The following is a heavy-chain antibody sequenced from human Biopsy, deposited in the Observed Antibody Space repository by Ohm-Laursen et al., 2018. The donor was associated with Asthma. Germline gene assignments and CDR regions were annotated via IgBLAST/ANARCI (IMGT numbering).Heavy chain of an antibody. Sequence: ASVKVSCKTSGYTFNSAGTTWVRQAPGQGLEWMGGISVYNGNTKVAQKLQDRVTMITDTSTSTAYMELRSLRSDDTAVYFCARAVDYSHYYGIDVWGQGTTVTVS. CDR1: GYTFNSAG. D-gene: IGHD3-10*01. CDR2: ISVYNGNT. J-gene: IGHJ6*02. V-gene: IGHV1-18*01. CDR3: ARAVDYSHYYGIDV.